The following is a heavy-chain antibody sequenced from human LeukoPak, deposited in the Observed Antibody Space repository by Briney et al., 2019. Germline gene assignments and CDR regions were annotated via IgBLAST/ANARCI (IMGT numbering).Heavy chain of an antibody. CDR2: INHSGST. CDR3: ARGQRPDYYDSSGYYKR. Sequence: SETLSLTCAVYGGSFSGYYWSWIRQPPGKGLEWIGDINHSGSTNYNPSLKSRVTISVDTSKNQFSLKLSSVTAADTAVYYCARGQRPDYYDSSGYYKRWGQGTLVTVSS. CDR1: GGSFSGYY. V-gene: IGHV4-34*01. D-gene: IGHD3-22*01. J-gene: IGHJ4*02.